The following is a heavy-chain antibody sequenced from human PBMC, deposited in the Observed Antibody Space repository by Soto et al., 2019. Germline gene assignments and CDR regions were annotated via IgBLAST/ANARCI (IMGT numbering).Heavy chain of an antibody. CDR1: EFSFDDYA. Sequence: EAQLLESGGDLVQPGGSLRLSCAASEFSFDDYAMSWVRQAPGKGLEWVSSITSTGVSTYYVDSVKGRFTISRDNSKDTRYLQMNSPRAEDTAIYYCAKASVWYPYFDSWGQGTLVTVSS. CDR2: ITSTGVST. D-gene: IGHD6-13*01. CDR3: AKASVWYPYFDS. J-gene: IGHJ4*02. V-gene: IGHV3-23*01.